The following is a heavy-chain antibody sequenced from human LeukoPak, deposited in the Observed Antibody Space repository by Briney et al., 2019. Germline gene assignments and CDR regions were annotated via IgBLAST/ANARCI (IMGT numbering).Heavy chain of an antibody. D-gene: IGHD3-10*01. CDR2: INAGNGNT. V-gene: IGHV1-3*01. J-gene: IGHJ5*02. Sequence: ASVNVSCKASGYTFTSYAMHWVRQAPGQRLEWMGWINAGNGNTKYSQKFQGRVTITRDTSASTAYMELSSLRSEDTAVYYCARDAYYYGSGSYLNWFDPWGQGTLVTVSS. CDR1: GYTFTSYA. CDR3: ARDAYYYGSGSYLNWFDP.